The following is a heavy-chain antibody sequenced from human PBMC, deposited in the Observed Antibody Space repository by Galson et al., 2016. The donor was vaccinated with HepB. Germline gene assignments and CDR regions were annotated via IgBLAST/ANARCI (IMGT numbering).Heavy chain of an antibody. D-gene: IGHD2-2*01. J-gene: IGHJ5*02. CDR2: IYYSGST. CDR3: ARCPRGGCSSTRCYGGWFDP. V-gene: IGHV4-31*03. Sequence: TLSLTCTVSGGSISSGGYYWSWIRQHPGKGLEGIGYIYYSGSTYYNPSLKSRVTISVDTSKNQFSLKLTSVTAADTAMYYCARCPRGGCSSTRCYGGWFDPWGQGTLVTVSS. CDR1: GGSISSGGYY.